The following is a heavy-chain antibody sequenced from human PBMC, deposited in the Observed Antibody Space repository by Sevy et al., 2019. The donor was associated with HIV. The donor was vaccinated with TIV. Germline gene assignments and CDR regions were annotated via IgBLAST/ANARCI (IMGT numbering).Heavy chain of an antibody. CDR2: ISGSGAGT. V-gene: IGHV3-23*01. Sequence: GGSLRLSCEASGFTFSSYAMSWVRQAPGKGLEWVSSISGSGAGTDYADSVKGRFTTSRDNSKNTMYLQLNSLRAEDTAIYYCAKVAAVARGYFDYRGQGTLVTVSS. CDR1: GFTFSSYA. J-gene: IGHJ4*02. D-gene: IGHD6-19*01. CDR3: AKVAAVARGYFDY.